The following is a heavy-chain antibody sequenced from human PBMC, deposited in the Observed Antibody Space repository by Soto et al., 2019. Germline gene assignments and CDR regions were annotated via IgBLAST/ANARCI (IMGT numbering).Heavy chain of an antibody. J-gene: IGHJ3*02. Sequence: QVQLVESGGGVVQPGRSLRLSCAASGFTFSSYGMHWVRQAPGKGLEWVAVIWYDGSNKYYADSVKGRFTISRDNSKTMLYLQMKSLRAEDTAVYYCARGDYYGSGSQDAFDIWGQGTMVTVSS. CDR2: IWYDGSNK. D-gene: IGHD3-10*01. V-gene: IGHV3-33*01. CDR1: GFTFSSYG. CDR3: ARGDYYGSGSQDAFDI.